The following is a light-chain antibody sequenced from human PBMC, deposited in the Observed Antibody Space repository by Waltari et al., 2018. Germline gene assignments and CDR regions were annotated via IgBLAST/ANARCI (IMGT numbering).Light chain of an antibody. CDR1: SSDIGGYNH. V-gene: IGLV2-8*01. CDR2: EVN. J-gene: IGLJ3*02. Sequence: QSALTQPPSASGSPGKSVTISCTGTSSDIGGYNHVSWYQQYPGKAPKLMIYEVNKRPSGVPDRFSGSKSGNTASLIVSGLQADDEADYHCGSYAGSTGWVFGGGTKLTVL. CDR3: GSYAGSTGWV.